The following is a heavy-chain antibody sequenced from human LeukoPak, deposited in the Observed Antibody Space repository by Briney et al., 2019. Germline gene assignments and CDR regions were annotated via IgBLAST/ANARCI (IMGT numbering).Heavy chain of an antibody. CDR2: IYYSGST. V-gene: IGHV4-61*01. D-gene: IGHD4-17*01. Sequence: SETLSLTCTVSGGSVSSGSYYWSWIRQPPGKGPEWIGYIYYSGSTNYNPSLKSRVTISVDTSKNQFSLKLSSVTAADTAVYYCARGGTVTYDYWGQGTLVTVSS. J-gene: IGHJ4*02. CDR1: GGSVSSGSYY. CDR3: ARGGTVTYDY.